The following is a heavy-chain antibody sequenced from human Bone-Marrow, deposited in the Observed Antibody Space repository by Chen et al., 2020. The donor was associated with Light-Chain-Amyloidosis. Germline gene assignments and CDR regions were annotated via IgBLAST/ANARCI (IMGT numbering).Heavy chain of an antibody. CDR1: GGSFSGYY. V-gene: IGHV4-34*01. Sequence: QVQLQQWGAGLLKPSETLSLTCAVYGGSFSGYYWSWMRQPPGKGLEWIGEINHSGSTNYNPSLKSRVTISVDTSKNQFSLKLSSVTAADTAVYYCARNVLLWFGELFRKGPRWFDPWGQGTLVTVSS. D-gene: IGHD3-10*01. CDR3: ARNVLLWFGELFRKGPRWFDP. J-gene: IGHJ5*02. CDR2: INHSGST.